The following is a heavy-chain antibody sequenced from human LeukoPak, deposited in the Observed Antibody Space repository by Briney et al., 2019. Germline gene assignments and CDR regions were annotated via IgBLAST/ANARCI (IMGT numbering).Heavy chain of an antibody. CDR3: ARGQYSSGWFVFDY. CDR2: ISYDGSNK. CDR1: GFTFGSYA. J-gene: IGHJ4*02. V-gene: IGHV3-30-3*01. Sequence: PGGSLRLSCAASGFTFGSYAMHWVRQAPGKGLEWVAVISYDGSNKYYADSVKGRFTISRDNSKNTLYLQMNSLRAEDTAVYYCARGQYSSGWFVFDYWGQGTLVTVSS. D-gene: IGHD6-19*01.